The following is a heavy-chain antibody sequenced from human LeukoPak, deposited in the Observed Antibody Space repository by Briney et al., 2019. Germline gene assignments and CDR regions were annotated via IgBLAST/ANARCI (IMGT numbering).Heavy chain of an antibody. V-gene: IGHV4-59*11. CDR2: ISYSGSA. CDR1: GGAINSHD. Sequence: SETLSLTCTVSGGAINSHDWSWIRQPPEKGLEGMGYISYSGSATYNPSLNSRCTISVDTSKTQFSLKLRSVTAADTAVYYCERESRGGYCSGGSCYSSDDAFDIWGQGTMVTVSS. CDR3: ERESRGGYCSGGSCYSSDDAFDI. D-gene: IGHD2-15*01. J-gene: IGHJ3*02.